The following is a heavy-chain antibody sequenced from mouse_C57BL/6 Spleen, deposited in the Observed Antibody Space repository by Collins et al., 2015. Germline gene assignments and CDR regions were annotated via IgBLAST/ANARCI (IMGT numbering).Heavy chain of an antibody. CDR1: GYTFTDCY. CDR3: ARSDYGNYFDY. CDR2: IYPGSGNT. J-gene: IGHJ2*01. V-gene: IGHV1-84*01. D-gene: IGHD1-1*01. Sequence: XIQLQQSGPELVKPGASVKISCKASGYTFTDCYINWVKQRPGQGLEWIGWIYPGSGNTKYNEKFKGKATLTVDTSSSTAYMQLSSLTSEDSAVYFCARSDYGNYFDYWGQGTTLTVSS.